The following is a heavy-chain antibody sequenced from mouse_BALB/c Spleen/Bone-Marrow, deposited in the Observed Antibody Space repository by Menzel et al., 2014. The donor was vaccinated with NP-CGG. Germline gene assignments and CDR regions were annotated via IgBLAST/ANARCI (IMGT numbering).Heavy chain of an antibody. V-gene: IGHV14-3*02. CDR1: GFNIKDTY. J-gene: IGHJ3*01. D-gene: IGHD2-14*01. CDR2: IDPANGNT. CDR3: AAYYRYLAWCAY. Sequence: EVQLQQSGAELVKPGASVKLSCTASGFNIKDTYMHWVKQRPEQGLEWIGRIDPANGNTKYDPKFQGKATITADTSSRTADQELSSLTSEDTGVYYCAAYYRYLAWCAYWGQGTLVTVSA.